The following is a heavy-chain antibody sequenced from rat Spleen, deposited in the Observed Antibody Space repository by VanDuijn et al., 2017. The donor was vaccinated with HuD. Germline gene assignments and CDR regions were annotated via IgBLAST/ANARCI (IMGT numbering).Heavy chain of an antibody. CDR3: ARHNSGYGVMDA. J-gene: IGHJ4*01. D-gene: IGHD4-3*01. V-gene: IGHV5-22*01. CDR2: LSHEGYST. Sequence: EVQLVESGGGLVPPGRSLELSCAASGFTFSDYTMAWVRQAPTKGLEWVASLSHEGYSTYYGDSVKGRFTISRDNAKSTLYLQMDSLRSEDTATYYCARHNSGYGVMDAWGQGASVTVSS. CDR1: GFTFSDYT.